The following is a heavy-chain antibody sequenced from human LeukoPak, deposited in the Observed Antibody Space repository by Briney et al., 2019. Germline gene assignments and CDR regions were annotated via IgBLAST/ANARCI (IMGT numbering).Heavy chain of an antibody. J-gene: IGHJ4*02. CDR3: ARLGYSYGSEEYYFDY. Sequence: SQTLSLTCTVSGGSISGGGYYWSWSRQHPGKGLEWIGYIYSIGDTYYNPSLKSRVTISVDTSKNQFSLKLSSVTAADTAVYYCARLGYSYGSEEYYFDYWGQGTLVTVSS. CDR2: IYSIGDT. V-gene: IGHV4-30-4*01. CDR1: GGSISGGGYY. D-gene: IGHD5-18*01.